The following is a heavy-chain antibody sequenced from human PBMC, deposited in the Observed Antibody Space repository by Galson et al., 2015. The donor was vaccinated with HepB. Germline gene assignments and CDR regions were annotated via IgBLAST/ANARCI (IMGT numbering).Heavy chain of an antibody. D-gene: IGHD6-13*01. CDR2: ISYDGSNK. CDR3: ARESRYSSSWD. CDR1: GFTFSSYS. J-gene: IGHJ4*02. V-gene: IGHV3-30*03. Sequence: SLRLSCAASGFTFSSYSMNWVRQAPGKGLEWVAVISYDGSNKYYADSVKGRFTISRDNSKNTLYLQMNSLRAEDTAVYYCARESRYSSSWDWGQGTLVTVSS.